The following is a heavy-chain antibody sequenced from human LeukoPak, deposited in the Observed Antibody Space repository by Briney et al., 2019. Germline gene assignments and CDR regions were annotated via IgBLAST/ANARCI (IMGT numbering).Heavy chain of an antibody. D-gene: IGHD6-19*01. CDR1: GFTFSSHA. CDR2: ISGSGVST. CDR3: AKAIAGYSSGWYDY. J-gene: IGHJ4*02. V-gene: IGHV3-23*01. Sequence: GGSLRLSCAASGFTFSSHAMSWVRQAPGKGLEWVSAISGSGVSTYYADSVKGRFTISRDNSKSTLYLQMNSLRAEDTAVYYCAKAIAGYSSGWYDYWGQGTLVTVSS.